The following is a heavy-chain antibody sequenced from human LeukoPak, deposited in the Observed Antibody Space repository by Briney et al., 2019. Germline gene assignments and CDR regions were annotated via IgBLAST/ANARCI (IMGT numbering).Heavy chain of an antibody. CDR2: INHSGST. Sequence: SETPSLTCAVYGGSFSGYYWSWIRQPPGKGLEWIGEINHSGSTNYNPSLKSRVTISVDTSKNQFSLKLSSVTAADTAVYYCARTPGYSSGWYGYYYGMDVWGQGTTVTVSS. CDR3: ARTPGYSSGWYGYYYGMDV. V-gene: IGHV4-34*01. D-gene: IGHD6-19*01. CDR1: GGSFSGYY. J-gene: IGHJ6*02.